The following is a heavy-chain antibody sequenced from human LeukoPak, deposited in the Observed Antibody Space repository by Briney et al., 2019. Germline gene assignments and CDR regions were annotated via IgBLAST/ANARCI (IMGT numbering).Heavy chain of an antibody. J-gene: IGHJ5*01. V-gene: IGHV4-4*07. CDR1: GGSISSYY. CDR2: IYTSGTI. Sequence: SETLSLTCTVSGGSISSYYWSWIRQPAGTALEWIGRIYTSGTITYNPSLKSRVTMSVDTSKNQFSLKLSSVTAADTAVYYCASRGSYYDSSGFESWGQGTLVTVSS. D-gene: IGHD3-22*01. CDR3: ASRGSYYDSSGFES.